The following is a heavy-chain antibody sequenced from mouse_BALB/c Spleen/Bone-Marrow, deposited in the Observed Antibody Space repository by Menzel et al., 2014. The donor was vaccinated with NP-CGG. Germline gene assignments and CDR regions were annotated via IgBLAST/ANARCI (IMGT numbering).Heavy chain of an antibody. D-gene: IGHD4-1*01. CDR1: GFTFXSYG. J-gene: IGHJ4*01. Sequence: EVKLMESGGDLVKPGGSLKLSCAASGFTFXSYGMSWVRQTPDKTLKWVATISSGGIYTYYPDSVKGRFTISRDNAKNTLCLQMNRLKSEDTAMYICTRRTGTDYYAMDYWGQGTSVSVSS. V-gene: IGHV5-6*02. CDR3: TRRTGTDYYAMDY. CDR2: ISSGGIYT.